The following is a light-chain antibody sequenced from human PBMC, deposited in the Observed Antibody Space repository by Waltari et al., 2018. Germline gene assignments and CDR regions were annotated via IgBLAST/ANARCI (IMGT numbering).Light chain of an antibody. J-gene: IGLJ2*01. CDR1: SSAVGAFNY. V-gene: IGLV2-8*01. CDR2: EGS. CDR3: SAYAGSNNLV. Sequence: QSALTQPPSAPGSPGQSVPISCPGTSSAVGAFNYVSWYQQHPGKAPKLMISEGSKRPSGVPDRFSGSKSGNTASLTVSGLQAEDEADYYCSAYAGSNNLVFGGGTKLTVL.